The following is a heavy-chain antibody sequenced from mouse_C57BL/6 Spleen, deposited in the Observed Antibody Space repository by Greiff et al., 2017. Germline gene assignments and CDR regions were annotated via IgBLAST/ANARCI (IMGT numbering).Heavy chain of an antibody. CDR2: IDPETGGT. J-gene: IGHJ3*01. CDR1: GYTFTDYE. Sequence: VKLMESGAELVRPGASVTLSCKASGYTFTDYEMHWVKQTPVHGLEWIGAIDPETGGTAYNQKFKGKAILTADKSSSTAYMELRSLTSEDSAVYYCTRGRFAYWGQGTLVTVSA. CDR3: TRGRFAY. V-gene: IGHV1-15*01.